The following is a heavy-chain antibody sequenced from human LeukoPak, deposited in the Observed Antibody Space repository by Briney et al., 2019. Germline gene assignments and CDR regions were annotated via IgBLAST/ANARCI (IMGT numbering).Heavy chain of an antibody. Sequence: GALRLSCAASGFTFSSYSMNWVRQAPGKGLEWVSSISSSSSYIYYADSVKGRFTISRDNAKNSLYLQMNGLRAEDTAVYYCARAYDFWSGYMDVWGKGTTVTVSS. CDR1: GFTFSSYS. CDR2: ISSSSSYI. V-gene: IGHV3-21*01. CDR3: ARAYDFWSGYMDV. D-gene: IGHD3-3*01. J-gene: IGHJ6*03.